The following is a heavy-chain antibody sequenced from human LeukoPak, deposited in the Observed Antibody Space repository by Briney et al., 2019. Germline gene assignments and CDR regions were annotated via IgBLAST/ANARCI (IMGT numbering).Heavy chain of an antibody. CDR1: GFTFSDYW. D-gene: IGHD2-2*01. CDR3: ARASAVPSTRDS. J-gene: IGHJ4*02. Sequence: GGSLRLSCAASGFTFSDYWMSWVRQTPGKGLEWVANIKSDGSDRDYVDSVKGRFTISRENSKNSLSLQMNSLRVEDTGIYYCARASAVPSTRDSWGQGTLVTVSS. CDR2: IKSDGSDR. V-gene: IGHV3-7*01.